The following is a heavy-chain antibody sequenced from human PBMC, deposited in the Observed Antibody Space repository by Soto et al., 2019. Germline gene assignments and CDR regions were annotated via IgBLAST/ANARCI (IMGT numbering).Heavy chain of an antibody. CDR2: MNPKSGDA. D-gene: IGHD2-8*02. CDR3: ARGRPGGGVKRSWLDP. CDR1: GYTFTSND. V-gene: IGHV1-8*01. J-gene: IGHJ5*02. Sequence: QVQLVQSGAEVKKPGASVKVSCKASGYTFTSNDIYWLRQAPGQGPEWMGWMNPKSGDARYAQKFQDRLIMTRDTSITTAYMELTSLTSEDTAVYYCARGRPGGGVKRSWLDPWGQGTLVTVSS.